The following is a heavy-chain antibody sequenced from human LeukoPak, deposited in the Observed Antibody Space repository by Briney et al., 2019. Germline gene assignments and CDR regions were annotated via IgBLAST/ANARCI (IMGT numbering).Heavy chain of an antibody. Sequence: PGGSLRLSCAASGFTFSSYWMSWVRQAPGKGLEWVSVICGSGGSTYYADSVKGRFTISRDNSKNTLYLQMNSLRAEDTAVYYCAKGRSSSCYNYMDVWGQGTTVTVSS. J-gene: IGHJ6*03. D-gene: IGHD6-13*01. CDR3: AKGRSSSCYNYMDV. CDR1: GFTFSSYW. CDR2: ICGSGGST. V-gene: IGHV3-23*01.